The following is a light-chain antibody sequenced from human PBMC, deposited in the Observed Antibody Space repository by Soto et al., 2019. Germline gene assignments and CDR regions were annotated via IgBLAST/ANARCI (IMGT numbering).Light chain of an antibody. CDR3: QQYKSYPLT. V-gene: IGKV1-5*03. CDR2: KAS. Sequence: DIQMTQSPSTLSASVGDRVTITCRASQRISSWLAWYQQKPGKAPKLLIYKASSAESGVPSRFSGSGSGTEFTLAISSLQADDFATYYCQQYKSYPLTFGGGTKVEIK. CDR1: QRISSW. J-gene: IGKJ4*01.